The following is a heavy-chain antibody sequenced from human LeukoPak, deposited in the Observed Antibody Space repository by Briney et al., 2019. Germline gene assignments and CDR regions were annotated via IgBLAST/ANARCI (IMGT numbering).Heavy chain of an antibody. CDR3: ARIVDTVYAFDI. J-gene: IGHJ3*02. CDR1: GYTLTELS. D-gene: IGHD5-18*01. V-gene: IGHV1-24*01. CDR2: FDPEDGET. Sequence: ASVKVSRKVSGYTLTELSMHWVRQAPGKGLEWMGGFDPEDGETIYAQKFQGRDTMTEDTSTDTAYMELSSLRSEDTAVYYCARIVDTVYAFDIWGQGTMVTVSS.